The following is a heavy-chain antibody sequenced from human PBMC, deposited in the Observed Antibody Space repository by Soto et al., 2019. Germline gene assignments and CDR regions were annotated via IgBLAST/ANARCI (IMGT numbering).Heavy chain of an antibody. CDR2: INPNSGGT. D-gene: IGHD6-6*01. J-gene: IGHJ6*02. Sequence: ASVKVSCKASGYTFTGYYMHWVRQAPGQGLEWMGWINPNSGGTNYAQKFQGRVTMTRDTSISTAYMELSRLRSDDTAVYYCARQYSSSLFYPLRNYYGMDVWGQGTQVTFSS. CDR3: ARQYSSSLFYPLRNYYGMDV. V-gene: IGHV1-2*02. CDR1: GYTFTGYY.